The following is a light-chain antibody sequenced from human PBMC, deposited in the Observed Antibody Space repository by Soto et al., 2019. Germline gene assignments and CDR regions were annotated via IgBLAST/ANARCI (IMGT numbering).Light chain of an antibody. CDR3: TSYTSSGTLYV. CDR2: EVS. J-gene: IGLJ1*01. Sequence: QSALTQPASVSGSPEQSITISCTGTSSDVGGYNYVSWYQQHPGKAPKLMIYEVSNRPSEVSNRFSGSKSGNTASLTISGLQPEDEADYYCTSYTSSGTLYVFGTGTKLTVL. V-gene: IGLV2-14*01. CDR1: SSDVGGYNY.